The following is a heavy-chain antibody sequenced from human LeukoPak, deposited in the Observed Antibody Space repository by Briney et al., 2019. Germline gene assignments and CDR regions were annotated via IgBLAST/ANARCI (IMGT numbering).Heavy chain of an antibody. CDR2: IYHSGNT. CDR3: AAREGSKPPGY. V-gene: IGHV4-59*01. CDR1: GGSISSYY. J-gene: IGHJ4*02. Sequence: SETLFLTCTVSGGSISSYYWNWIRQPPGKGLEWIGYIYHSGNTNYNPSLKSRVTISIDTSKNQFSLKLSSVTAADTAVYYCAAREGSKPPGYWGQGTLVTVSS. D-gene: IGHD4-11*01.